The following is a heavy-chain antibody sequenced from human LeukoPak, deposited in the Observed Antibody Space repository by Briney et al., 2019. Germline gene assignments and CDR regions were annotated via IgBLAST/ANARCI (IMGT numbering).Heavy chain of an antibody. D-gene: IGHD5-24*01. V-gene: IGHV4-34*01. CDR3: ARRRVDGYTDY. CDR2: INHSGST. CDR1: GGSFSGYY. J-gene: IGHJ4*02. Sequence: SETLSLTCAVYGGSFSGYYWSWIRQPPGKGLEWIGEINHSGSTNYNPSLKSRVTISVDMSKNQFSLKLTSVTAADTAVYYCARRRVDGYTDYWGQGTLVTVSS.